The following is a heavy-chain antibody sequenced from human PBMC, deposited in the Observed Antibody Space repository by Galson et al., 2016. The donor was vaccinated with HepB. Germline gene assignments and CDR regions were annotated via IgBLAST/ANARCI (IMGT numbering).Heavy chain of an antibody. D-gene: IGHD3-10*01. V-gene: IGHV3-9*01. J-gene: IGHJ4*02. Sequence: SLRLSCAVSGLIISTNYMSWVRQAPGSGLEWVSGISWNSGSIGYADSVKGRFTISRDNAKNSLYLQMSSLRAEDTALYYCAKDMTTMVRGVMHYWGQGTLVTVSS. CDR1: GLIISTNY. CDR2: ISWNSGSI. CDR3: AKDMTTMVRGVMHY.